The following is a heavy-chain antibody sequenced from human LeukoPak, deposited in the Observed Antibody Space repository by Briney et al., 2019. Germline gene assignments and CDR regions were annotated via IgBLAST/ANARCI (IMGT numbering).Heavy chain of an antibody. Sequence: GGSLRLSCAASGFSFSSYAMNWVRQAPGKGLEWVSAISGSGDSTYYADSVKGRFTISRDNSQNTLYLQMSSLRAEDTAVYYCAKGDTHYYGSSGYYCWGQGTLVTVSS. CDR2: ISGSGDST. J-gene: IGHJ4*02. CDR1: GFSFSSYA. CDR3: AKGDTHYYGSSGYYC. V-gene: IGHV3-23*01. D-gene: IGHD3-22*01.